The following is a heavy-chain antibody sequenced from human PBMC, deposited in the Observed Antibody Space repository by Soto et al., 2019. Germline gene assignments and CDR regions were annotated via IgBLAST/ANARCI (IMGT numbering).Heavy chain of an antibody. CDR1: GFTFSSYA. CDR2: ISGSGGST. CDR3: AKVNIVATIVPLNFDY. J-gene: IGHJ4*02. Sequence: EVQLLESGGGLVQPGGSLRLSCAASGFTFSSYAMSWVRQAPGKGLEWVSAISGSGGSTYYADSVKGRFTISRDNSKNTLYLQMNSLRAEDTAVYYCAKVNIVATIVPLNFDYWGQGTLVTVSS. V-gene: IGHV3-23*01. D-gene: IGHD5-12*01.